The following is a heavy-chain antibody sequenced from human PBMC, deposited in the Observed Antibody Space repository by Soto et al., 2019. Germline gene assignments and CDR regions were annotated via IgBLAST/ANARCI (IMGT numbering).Heavy chain of an antibody. CDR2: ISYDGSNK. J-gene: IGHJ6*03. CDR1: GFTFSSYG. CDR3: ANSLAQSGTYASGQIGSYYYYYYMDV. D-gene: IGHD1-1*01. V-gene: IGHV3-30*18. Sequence: QVQLVESGGGVVQPGRSLRLSCAASGFTFSSYGMHWVRQAPGKGLEWVAVISYDGSNKYYADSVKGRFTISRDNSKNTLSLQMKSLRSEDTAVYYCANSLAQSGTYASGQIGSYYYYYYMDVWGKGTTVTVSS.